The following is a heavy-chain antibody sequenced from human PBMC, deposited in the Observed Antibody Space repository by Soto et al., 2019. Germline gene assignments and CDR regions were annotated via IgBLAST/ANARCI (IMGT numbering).Heavy chain of an antibody. V-gene: IGHV4-30-2*01. CDR3: ASTDYYDSSGYSY. CDR1: GGSISSGGYS. J-gene: IGHJ4*02. CDR2: IYHSGST. D-gene: IGHD3-22*01. Sequence: QLQLQESGSGLVKPSQTLSLTCAVSGGSISSGGYSWSWIRQPPGKGLEWIGYIYHSGSTYYNPSLKSRATISVDRSKNQFSLKLSSVTAADTAVYYCASTDYYDSSGYSYWGQGTLVTVSS.